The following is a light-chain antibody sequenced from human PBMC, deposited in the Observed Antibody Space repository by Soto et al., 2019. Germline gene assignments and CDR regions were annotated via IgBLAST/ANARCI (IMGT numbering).Light chain of an antibody. CDR1: QSVSSNY. J-gene: IGKJ3*01. CDR2: GAS. V-gene: IGKV3-20*01. CDR3: QQYGVSPLT. Sequence: EIVLTQSPGTLSLSPGERATLSCRASQSVSSNYLAWYQQKPGQAPRLLIYGASSRATGIPDRLSGSGSGTDFTLTISRLEPEDFAVYYCQQYGVSPLTFGPGTKVEIK.